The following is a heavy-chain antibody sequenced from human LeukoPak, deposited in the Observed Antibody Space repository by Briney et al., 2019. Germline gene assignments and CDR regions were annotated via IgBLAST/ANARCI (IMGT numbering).Heavy chain of an antibody. CDR1: GGSFSGSY. D-gene: IGHD6-13*01. J-gene: IGHJ6*02. CDR2: FCYSGSTNFT. CDR3: ARDRGGSTYGMDV. Sequence: SETLSLTCTVSGGSFSGSYWSWIRQPPGKGLEWIGDFCYSGSTNFTNYNPSLKSRVTRSVDTYKNQLSLNLTSVAAADQPVYYCARDRGGSTYGMDVWGQGTTVSVSS. V-gene: IGHV4-59*01.